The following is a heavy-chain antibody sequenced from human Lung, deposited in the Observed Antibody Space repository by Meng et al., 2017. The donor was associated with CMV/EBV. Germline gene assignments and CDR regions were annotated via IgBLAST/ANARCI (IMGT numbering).Heavy chain of an antibody. J-gene: IGHJ6*02. CDR3: ARGQVQCSTINCHDYRFSGMDV. CDR1: GYTFSYYD. CDR2: MNPNRGNT. Sequence: SVXVSXXASGYTFSYYDIIWVRQASGQGLEWVGWMNPNRGNTAYAQKFQGRVTMTRDTSTSIAYMELSSLRSGDTAVYYCARGQVQCSTINCHDYRFSGMDVWGQWTTVTVSS. V-gene: IGHV1-8*01. D-gene: IGHD2/OR15-2a*01.